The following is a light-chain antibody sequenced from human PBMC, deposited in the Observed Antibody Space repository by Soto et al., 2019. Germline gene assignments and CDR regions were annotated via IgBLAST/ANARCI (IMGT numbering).Light chain of an antibody. CDR1: SSNIGSHT. J-gene: IGLJ2*01. CDR3: AAWDHSLNGVV. V-gene: IGLV1-44*01. Sequence: QSVLTQPPSASGTPGQTIAISCSGGSSNIGSHTVNWYQQLPGTAPRLLIYSNTQRPSGVPDRFSGSKSGTSASLAISGLQPEYQGDYYCAAWDHSLNGVVFGGGTKLTVL. CDR2: SNT.